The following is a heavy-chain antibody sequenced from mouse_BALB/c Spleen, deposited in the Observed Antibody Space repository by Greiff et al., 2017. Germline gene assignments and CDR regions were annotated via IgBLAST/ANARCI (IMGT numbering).Heavy chain of an antibody. J-gene: IGHJ4*01. D-gene: IGHD1-2*01. Sequence: EVQVVESGGGLVQPGGSRKLSCAASGFTFSSFGMHWVRQTPEKGLEWVAYISSGSSTIYYADTVKGRFTISRDNPKNTLFLQLTSLRSEDTAMYYYARSGRPPYYAMDYWGQGTSVTVSS. CDR1: GFTFSSFG. CDR3: ARSGRPPYYAMDY. CDR2: ISSGSSTI. V-gene: IGHV5-17*02.